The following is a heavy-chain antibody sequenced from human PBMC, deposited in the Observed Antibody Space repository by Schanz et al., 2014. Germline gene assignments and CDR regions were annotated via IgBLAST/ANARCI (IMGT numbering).Heavy chain of an antibody. J-gene: IGHJ6*02. Sequence: QVQLLESGGGLFKPGGSLRLSCAGSGFTFADYYMTWIRQAPGKGLEWISYVSSYDTTLSYADSVKGRFTISRDNAKNSVYLQMNSLRVEDTAVYYCARYGFRKFGVVYGLAVWGQGTTVTVS. CDR1: GFTFADYY. CDR3: ARYGFRKFGVVYGLAV. V-gene: IGHV3-11*01. D-gene: IGHD3-3*01. CDR2: VSSYDTTL.